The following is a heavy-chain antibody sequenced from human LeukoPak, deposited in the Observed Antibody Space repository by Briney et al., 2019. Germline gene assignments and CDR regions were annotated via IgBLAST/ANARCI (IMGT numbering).Heavy chain of an antibody. CDR2: IYYSGST. CDR3: ASHRGYSYGYNY. CDR1: GGSISSSSYY. J-gene: IGHJ4*02. Sequence: ASXXLSLTCTVSGGSISSSSYYWGWIRQPPGKGLEWIGSIYYSGSTYYNPSLKSRVTISVDTSKNQFSLKLSSVTAADTAVYYCASHRGYSYGYNYWGQGTLVTVSS. V-gene: IGHV4-39*01. D-gene: IGHD5-18*01.